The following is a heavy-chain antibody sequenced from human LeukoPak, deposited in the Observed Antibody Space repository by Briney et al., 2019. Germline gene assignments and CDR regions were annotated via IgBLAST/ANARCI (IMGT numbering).Heavy chain of an antibody. D-gene: IGHD6-19*01. J-gene: IGHJ4*02. Sequence: ASVKVSCKASGYTFTSYGISWVRQAPGQGLEWMGWISAYNGNTNYAQKLQGRVTMTTDTSTSTAYMELRSLRSDDTAVYYCARGPAATSIAVAGHDYWGQGTLVTVSS. CDR3: ARGPAATSIAVAGHDY. V-gene: IGHV1-18*01. CDR1: GYTFTSYG. CDR2: ISAYNGNT.